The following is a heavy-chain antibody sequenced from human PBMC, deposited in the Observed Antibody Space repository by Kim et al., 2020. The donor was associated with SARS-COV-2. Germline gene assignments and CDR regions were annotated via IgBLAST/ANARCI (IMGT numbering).Heavy chain of an antibody. Sequence: SETLSLTCTVSGGSISISNYHWGWIRQPPGKGLEWIGSIYYSGSTYYNPSLKSRVTISVDTSKNQFSLKLSSVTAADTAVYYCPRLWYGGDRRIGYWGQGTLVTVSS. J-gene: IGHJ4*02. CDR2: IYYSGST. V-gene: IGHV4-39*01. CDR1: GGSISISNYH. D-gene: IGHD4-17*01. CDR3: PRLWYGGDRRIGY.